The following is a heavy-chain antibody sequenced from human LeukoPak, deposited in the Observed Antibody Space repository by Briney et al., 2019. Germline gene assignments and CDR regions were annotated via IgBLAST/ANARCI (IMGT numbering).Heavy chain of an antibody. J-gene: IGHJ5*02. CDR3: ARDRRTVTTFGGYHP. V-gene: IGHV4-59*11. CDR1: GGSISSHY. CDR2: IYYSGST. Sequence: PSETLSLTCTVSGGSISSHYWSWIRQPPGKGLEWIGYIYYSGSTNYNPSLKSRVTISVDTSKNQFSLKLSSVTAADTAVYYCARDRRTVTTFGGYHPWGQGTLVTVSS. D-gene: IGHD4-17*01.